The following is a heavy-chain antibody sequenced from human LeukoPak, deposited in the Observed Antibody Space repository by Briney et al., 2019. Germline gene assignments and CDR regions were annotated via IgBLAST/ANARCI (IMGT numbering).Heavy chain of an antibody. D-gene: IGHD6-13*01. CDR2: INPNNGDT. V-gene: IGHV1-2*02. CDR1: GYTFSYYY. J-gene: IGHJ5*02. Sequence: ASVKVSCKSSGYTFSYYYIRWVRQAPGQGLEWIGWINPNNGDTNYAQSFQGRVTLTRDTSSTTVYMELTRLTSDDTAVFYCARDRGVAAAGLLDPWGQGTLVTVSS. CDR3: ARDRGVAAAGLLDP.